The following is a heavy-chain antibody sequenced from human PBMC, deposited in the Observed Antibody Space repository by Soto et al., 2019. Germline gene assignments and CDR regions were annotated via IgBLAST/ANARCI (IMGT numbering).Heavy chain of an antibody. D-gene: IGHD2-15*01. J-gene: IGHJ4*02. CDR3: ARGLHCSGGSCYSGTDY. CDR1: GYTFTSYD. V-gene: IGHV1-8*01. CDR2: MNPNSGNT. Sequence: ASVKVSCKASGYTFTSYDINWVRQATGQGLEGMGWMNPNSGNTGYAQKFQGRVTMTRNTSISTAYMELSSLRSEDTAVYYCARGLHCSGGSCYSGTDYWGQGTLVTVSS.